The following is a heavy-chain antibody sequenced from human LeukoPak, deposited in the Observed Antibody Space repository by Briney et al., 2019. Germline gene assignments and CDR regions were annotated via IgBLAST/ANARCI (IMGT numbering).Heavy chain of an antibody. D-gene: IGHD3-22*01. CDR1: GYSFASYW. CDR2: IYPGDSGI. V-gene: IGHV5-51*01. Sequence: GESLKISCKASGYSFASYWIGWVRQMPGKGPEWMGIIYPGDSGIRYSPSFQGQVTISADESTSTAYLQWSSLRASDSAMYYCAANYDGAFQHWGQGTLVTVSS. J-gene: IGHJ1*01. CDR3: AANYDGAFQH.